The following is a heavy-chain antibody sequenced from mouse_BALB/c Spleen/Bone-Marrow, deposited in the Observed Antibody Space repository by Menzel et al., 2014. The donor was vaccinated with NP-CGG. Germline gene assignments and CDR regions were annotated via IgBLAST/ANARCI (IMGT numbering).Heavy chain of an antibody. D-gene: IGHD1-2*01. V-gene: IGHV4-1*02. Sequence: AQLKQSGGGLVQPGGSLKLSCAASGFDFSGFWMSWVRQAPGRGLEWIGEINPDSNTINYSPSLKDKFIISRDNAKNTLYLQMSKVRSEDTALYYCARLGYYGSFAYWGQGTLVNVSA. CDR2: INPDSNTI. CDR1: GFDFSGFW. CDR3: ARLGYYGSFAY. J-gene: IGHJ3*01.